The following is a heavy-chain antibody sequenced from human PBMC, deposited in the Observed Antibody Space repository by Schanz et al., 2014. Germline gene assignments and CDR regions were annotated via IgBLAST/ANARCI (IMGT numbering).Heavy chain of an antibody. CDR1: GFSFSNYS. CDR2: ISYDGTNE. V-gene: IGHV3-30*18. CDR3: AKDRGDGYSNGIFQY. D-gene: IGHD5-18*01. Sequence: VHLVESGGSLVQPGGSLRLSCVASGFSFSNYSMNWVRQAPGKGLEWVAVISYDGTNEYYAESVKGRFTISRDNAKNTFYLHMNSLRNEDTAVYFCAKDRGDGYSNGIFQYWGLGTLVTVSS. J-gene: IGHJ4*02.